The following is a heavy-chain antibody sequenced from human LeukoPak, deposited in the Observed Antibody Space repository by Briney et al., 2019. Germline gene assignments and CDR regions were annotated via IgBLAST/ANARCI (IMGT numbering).Heavy chain of an antibody. D-gene: IGHD6-13*01. J-gene: IGHJ4*02. V-gene: IGHV3-23*01. CDR1: GSTFSSYA. Sequence: GGSLRLSCAASGSTFSSYAMSWVRQAPGKGLEWVSAISGSGGSTYYADSVKGRFTISRDNSKNTLYLQMNSPRAEDTAVYYCAKDSQLVYKPKTFDYWGQGTLVTVSS. CDR3: AKDSQLVYKPKTFDY. CDR2: ISGSGGST.